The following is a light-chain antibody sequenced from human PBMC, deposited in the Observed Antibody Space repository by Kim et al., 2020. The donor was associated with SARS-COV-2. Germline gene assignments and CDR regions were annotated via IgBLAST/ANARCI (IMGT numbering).Light chain of an antibody. Sequence: DIQMTQSPSSLSASVGDRVTITCRASQSISSYLNWYQQKPGKAPKLLIYAAPSLQSGVPSRFSGSGSGTDFTLTISSLQPEDFATYYCQQSYSTPYTFGQWTKLEI. V-gene: IGKV1-39*01. J-gene: IGKJ2*01. CDR1: QSISSY. CDR2: AAP. CDR3: QQSYSTPYT.